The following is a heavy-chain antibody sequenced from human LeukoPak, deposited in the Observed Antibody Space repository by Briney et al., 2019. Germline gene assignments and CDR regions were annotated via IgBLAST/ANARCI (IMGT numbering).Heavy chain of an antibody. CDR2: IYYDGSNK. CDR1: GLSFRSYG. CDR3: ARGVTTAIWSSFDY. J-gene: IGHJ4*02. D-gene: IGHD4-11*01. Sequence: GRSLRLSCAASGLSFRSYGMHWVRQAPGKGLEWVAIIYYDGSNKYYTDSVKGRFTISRDNSKNTLFLQMNSLRAEDTAVYYCARGVTTAIWSSFDYWGQGTLVTVSS. V-gene: IGHV3-33*01.